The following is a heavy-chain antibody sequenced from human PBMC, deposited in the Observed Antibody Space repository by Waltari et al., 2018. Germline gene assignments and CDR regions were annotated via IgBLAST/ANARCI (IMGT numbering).Heavy chain of an antibody. Sequence: QVQLQQWGAGLLKPSETLSLSCTIYGGSFSGYYWSWIRQPPGKGLEWIGEINHRGSTHYNPSLESRVTISVDTSKNQFSLKLSSVTAADTAVYYCARVWFGEFPYYYYYMDVWGKGTTVTVSS. J-gene: IGHJ6*03. CDR1: GGSFSGYY. D-gene: IGHD3-10*01. CDR2: INHRGST. CDR3: ARVWFGEFPYYYYYMDV. V-gene: IGHV4-34*01.